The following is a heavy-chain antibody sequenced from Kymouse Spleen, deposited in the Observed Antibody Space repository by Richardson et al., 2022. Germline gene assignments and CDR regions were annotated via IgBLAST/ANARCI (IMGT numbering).Heavy chain of an antibody. V-gene: IGHV4-39*01. D-gene: IGHD3-9*01. J-gene: IGHJ4*02. CDR1: GGSISSSSYY. CDR3: ASLNYDILTGYFDY. Sequence: QLQLQESGPGLVKPSETLSLTCTVSGGSISSSSYYWGWIRQPPGKGLEWIGSIYYSGSTYYNPSLKSRVTISVDTSKNQFSLKLSSVTAADTAVYYCASLNYDILTGYFDYWGQGTLVTVSS. CDR2: IYYSGST.